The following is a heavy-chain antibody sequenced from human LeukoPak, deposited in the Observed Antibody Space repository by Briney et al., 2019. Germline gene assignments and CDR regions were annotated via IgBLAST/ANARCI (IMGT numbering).Heavy chain of an antibody. CDR2: IYSGGST. CDR1: GFTVSSNH. D-gene: IGHD6-13*01. J-gene: IGHJ4*02. V-gene: IGHV3-53*01. Sequence: GGSPRLSCAASGFTVSSNHMSWVRQGPGKGLEWVSVIYSGGSTYYADSVKGRFTISRDNSKNTLYLQMNSLRAEDTAVYYCARGVPKAAAGTYGIDYWGQGTLVTVSS. CDR3: ARGVPKAAAGTYGIDY.